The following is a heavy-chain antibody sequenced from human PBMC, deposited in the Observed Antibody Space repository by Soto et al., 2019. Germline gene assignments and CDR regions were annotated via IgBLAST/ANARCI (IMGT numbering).Heavy chain of an antibody. V-gene: IGHV1-69*01. D-gene: IGHD3-10*01. CDR1: GGTFSSYA. CDR2: IIPIFGTA. J-gene: IGHJ4*02. Sequence: QVQLVQSGAEVKNPGSSVKVFCKASGGTFSSYAISWVRQAPGQGREWMGGIIPIFGTANYAQKLQGRVTITADESTSTAYMELSSLRSEDTAVYYCARDQGYYYGSGSYDYWGQGTLVTVSS. CDR3: ARDQGYYYGSGSYDY.